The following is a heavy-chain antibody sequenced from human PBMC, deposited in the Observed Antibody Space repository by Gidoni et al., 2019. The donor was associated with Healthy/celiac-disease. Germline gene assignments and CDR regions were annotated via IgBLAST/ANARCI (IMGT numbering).Heavy chain of an antibody. CDR2: IYQSGST. CDR3: AREDVVVVAATPYYFDY. Sequence: QVQLQESGPALVKPSETLPLTCTASGYYISSGHYWGWTRQPPGKGLEWLGSIYQSGSTYYNPSLKSRVTISVDTSKNQFSLKLSSVTAADTAVYYCAREDVVVVAATPYYFDYWGQGTLVTVSS. D-gene: IGHD2-15*01. CDR1: GYYISSGHY. J-gene: IGHJ4*02. V-gene: IGHV4-38-2*02.